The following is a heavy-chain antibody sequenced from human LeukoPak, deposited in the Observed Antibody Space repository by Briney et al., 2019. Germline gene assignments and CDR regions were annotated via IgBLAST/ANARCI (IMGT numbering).Heavy chain of an antibody. CDR3: AKESVSTIDY. Sequence: GGSLRLSCAACGFTYSSYAMSWVRQAPGKGLEWVSAISGSGGSTYYADLVKGRFTISRDNSKNTPYLQMNSLSAEDTAVYYCAKESVSTIDYWGQGTLVSVSS. CDR2: ISGSGGST. V-gene: IGHV3-23*01. D-gene: IGHD5/OR15-5a*01. CDR1: GFTYSSYA. J-gene: IGHJ4*02.